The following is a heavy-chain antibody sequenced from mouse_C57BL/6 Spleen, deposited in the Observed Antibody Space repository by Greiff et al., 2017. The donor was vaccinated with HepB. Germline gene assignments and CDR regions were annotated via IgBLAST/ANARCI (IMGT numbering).Heavy chain of an antibody. J-gene: IGHJ2*01. CDR1: GYTFTDHT. CDR3: ARGDYDGGAYFDY. V-gene: IGHV1-78*01. D-gene: IGHD2-4*01. Sequence: VKLQQSDAELVKPGASVKISCKVSGYTFTDHTIHWMKQRPEQGLEWIGYIYPRDGSTKYNEKFKGKATLTADKSSSTAYMQLNSLTSEDSAVYFCARGDYDGGAYFDYWGQGTTLTVSS. CDR2: IYPRDGST.